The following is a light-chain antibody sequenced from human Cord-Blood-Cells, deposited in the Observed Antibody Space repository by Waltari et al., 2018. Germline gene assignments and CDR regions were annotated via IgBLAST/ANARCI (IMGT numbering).Light chain of an antibody. J-gene: IGLJ1*01. Sequence: QSALTQPASVSASPGQSITIPCTGTSSDVGGYNYVSWFQQPPGKAPKLMIYEVSNRPSGVSNRFSGSKSGNTASLTISGLQAEDEADYYCSSYTSSSLYVFGTGTKVTVL. V-gene: IGLV2-14*01. CDR1: SSDVGGYNY. CDR2: EVS. CDR3: SSYTSSSLYV.